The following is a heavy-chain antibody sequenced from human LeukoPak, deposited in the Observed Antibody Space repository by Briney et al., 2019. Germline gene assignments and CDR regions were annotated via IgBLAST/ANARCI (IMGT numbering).Heavy chain of an antibody. D-gene: IGHD6-13*01. CDR3: ARSGIAAAGTSNYKYYFDY. V-gene: IGHV3-33*01. CDR1: GFTFSSYG. CDR2: IWYDGSNK. Sequence: GGSLRLSCAASGFTFSSYGMHWVRQAPGKGLEWVAVIWYDGSNKYYADSVKGRFTISRDNSKNTLYLQMNSLRAEDTAVYYCARSGIAAAGTSNYKYYFDYWGQGPLVTVSS. J-gene: IGHJ4*02.